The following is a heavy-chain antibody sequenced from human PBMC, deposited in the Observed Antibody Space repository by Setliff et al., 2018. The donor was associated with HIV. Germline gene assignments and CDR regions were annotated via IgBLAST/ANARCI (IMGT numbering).Heavy chain of an antibody. Sequence: SETLSLTCAVYGGSFSGYNWSWIRQPPGKGLEWIGEINHSGRTNYSPSLKSRLSLSIESSKNQLFLKVMSVTAADSAVYYCASSVGFRDFWGQGTPVTVSS. CDR3: ASSVGFRDF. CDR1: GGSFSGYN. CDR2: INHSGRT. D-gene: IGHD3-10*01. V-gene: IGHV4-34*01. J-gene: IGHJ4*02.